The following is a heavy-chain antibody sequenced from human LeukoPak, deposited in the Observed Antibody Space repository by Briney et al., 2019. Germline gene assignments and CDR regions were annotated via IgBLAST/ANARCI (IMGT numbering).Heavy chain of an antibody. CDR3: ATNMAAAGFDY. V-gene: IGHV3-15*01. D-gene: IGHD6-13*01. J-gene: IGHJ4*02. CDR2: IKSKTNGGTA. CDR1: GFTFNYAW. Sequence: PGGSLRLSCAASGFTFNYAWMNWVRQAPGKGLEWVGRIKSKTNGGTADYAAPVKGRFTISRVDSKTTLYLQMDSLKTEDTAVYYCATNMAAAGFDYWGQGTLVTVSS.